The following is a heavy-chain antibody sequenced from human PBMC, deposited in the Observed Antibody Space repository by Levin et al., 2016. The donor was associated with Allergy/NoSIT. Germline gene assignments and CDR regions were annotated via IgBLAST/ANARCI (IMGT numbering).Heavy chain of an antibody. V-gene: IGHV4-39*01. CDR2: IHYSGST. D-gene: IGHD3-9*01. Sequence: SETLSLTCNVSGGSIRTSSTVFWGWIRQPPGKGLEWIGNIHYSGSTYYNPSLQTRVTMSVDTSKNQLSLRLSSVTAADTAVYYCARRGPYDILTGNAKAFEIWGQGTMVTVSS. CDR3: ARRGPYDILTGNAKAFEI. J-gene: IGHJ3*02. CDR1: GGSIRTSSTVF.